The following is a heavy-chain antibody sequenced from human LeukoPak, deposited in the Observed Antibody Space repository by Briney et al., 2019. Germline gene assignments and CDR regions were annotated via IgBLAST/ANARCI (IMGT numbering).Heavy chain of an antibody. V-gene: IGHV4-31*03. J-gene: IGHJ3*02. CDR3: ARVGLRSYGPYDAFDI. D-gene: IGHD5-18*01. Sequence: PSETLSLTCTVSGGSISSGGYYWSWIRQHPGKGLEWIGYIYYSGSTYYNPSLKSRVTISVDTSKNQFSLKLSSVTAADTAVYYCARVGLRSYGPYDAFDIWGQGTMVTVSS. CDR2: IYYSGST. CDR1: GGSISSGGYY.